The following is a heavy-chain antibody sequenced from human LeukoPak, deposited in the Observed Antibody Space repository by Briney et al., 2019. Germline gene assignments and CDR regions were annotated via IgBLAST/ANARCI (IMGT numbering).Heavy chain of an antibody. CDR1: GFTFSSYA. J-gene: IGHJ4*02. Sequence: PGGSLRLSCAASGFTFSSYAMSWVRQAPGKGLEWVSAISGSGGSTYYADSVKGRFTISRDNAKSSLYLQMNALRYEDTAIYYCARDHDWAFDLWGQGTLVTVSS. CDR3: ARDHDWAFDL. CDR2: ISGSGGST. V-gene: IGHV3-23*01. D-gene: IGHD3-9*01.